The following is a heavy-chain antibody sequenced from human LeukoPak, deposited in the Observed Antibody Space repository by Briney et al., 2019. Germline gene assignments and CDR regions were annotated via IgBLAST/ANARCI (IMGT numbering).Heavy chain of an antibody. D-gene: IGHD1-26*01. CDR1: GFIFSSYA. J-gene: IGHJ4*02. CDR3: ASEYVGTYYRKSDY. Sequence: GGSLRLSCAASGFIFSSYAMNWVRQAPGKGLEWVAVISGGGSTTIYADSVKGRFTISRDDSKKTLYLQMNSLRAEDTAVYYCASEYVGTYYRKSDYWGQGALVTVSS. V-gene: IGHV3-23*01. CDR2: ISGGGSTT.